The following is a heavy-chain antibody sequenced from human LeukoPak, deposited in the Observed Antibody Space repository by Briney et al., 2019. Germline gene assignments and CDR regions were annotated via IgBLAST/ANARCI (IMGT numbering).Heavy chain of an antibody. CDR3: ARGGYSSRNAPIDY. J-gene: IGHJ4*02. CDR1: GYTFTSYA. V-gene: IGHV7-4-1*02. D-gene: IGHD6-13*01. CDR2: IDTNTGNP. Sequence: ASVKVSCKASGYTFTSYAMNWVRQAPGQGLEWMGWIDTNTGNPTYAQGFTGRFVFSLDTSVSTAYLQISSLKAEDTAVYYCARGGYSSRNAPIDYWGQGTLVTVSS.